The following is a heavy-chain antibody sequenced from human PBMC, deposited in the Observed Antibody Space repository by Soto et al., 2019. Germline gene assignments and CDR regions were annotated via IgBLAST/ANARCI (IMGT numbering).Heavy chain of an antibody. CDR2: INHSGST. D-gene: IGHD3-10*01. CDR1: GGSFSGYY. CDR3: ASGLQRLAARRGWFDP. Sequence: LSLTCAVYGGSFSGYYWSWIRQPPGKGLEWIGEINHSGSTNYNPSLKSRVTISVDTSKNQFSLKLSSVTAADTAVYYCASGLQRLAARRGWFDPWGQGTLVTVSA. V-gene: IGHV4-34*01. J-gene: IGHJ5*02.